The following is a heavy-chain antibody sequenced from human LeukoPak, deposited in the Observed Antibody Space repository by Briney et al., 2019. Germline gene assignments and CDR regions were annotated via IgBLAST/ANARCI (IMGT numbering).Heavy chain of an antibody. CDR1: GGSISSYY. J-gene: IGHJ4*02. Sequence: PSETLSLTCTVSGGSISSYYWSWIRQPPGKGLEWIGYIYYSGSTNYNPSLKSRVTISVDTSKNQFSLKLSSVTAADTAVYYCARGRELLPYWGQGTLVTVSS. CDR3: ARGRELLPY. V-gene: IGHV4-59*01. CDR2: IYYSGST. D-gene: IGHD3-10*01.